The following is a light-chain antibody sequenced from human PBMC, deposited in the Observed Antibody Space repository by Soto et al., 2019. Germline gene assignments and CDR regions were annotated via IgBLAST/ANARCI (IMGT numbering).Light chain of an antibody. J-gene: IGLJ2*01. CDR2: LNSDGSH. V-gene: IGLV4-69*01. CDR3: QTWGTAIHEVV. Sequence: QLVLTQSPSASDSLGASVKLTCTLSSGHNNYAIAWHQQQPDKGPRYLMKLNSDGSHSKGDGIPDRLSGSSSGAERHLTISSLQSEDEADFYCQTWGTAIHEVVFGGGTKLTVL. CDR1: SGHNNYA.